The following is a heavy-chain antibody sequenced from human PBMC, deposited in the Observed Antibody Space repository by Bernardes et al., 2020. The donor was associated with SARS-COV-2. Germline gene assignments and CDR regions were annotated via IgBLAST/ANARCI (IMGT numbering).Heavy chain of an antibody. CDR2: ISAYNGDR. CDR1: GYTFTSFG. D-gene: IGHD5-18*01. J-gene: IGHJ4*02. V-gene: IGHV1-18*04. CDR3: ARDLGLDTSMIFFDY. Sequence: ASVKVSCKATGYTFTSFGISWVRRAPGQGLEWVGWISAYNGDRNYAQKFQDRVTMTTDTSTGTAYMELRSLRSDDTAVFYCARDLGLDTSMIFFDYWGQGTQVSVSS.